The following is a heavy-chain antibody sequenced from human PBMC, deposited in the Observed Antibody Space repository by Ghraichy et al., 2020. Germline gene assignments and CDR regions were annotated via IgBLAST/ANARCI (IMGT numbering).Heavy chain of an antibody. Sequence: GGSLRLSCAASGFTFSSYAMSWVRQAPGKGLEWVSAISGSGGSTYYADSVKGRFTISRDNSKNTLYLQMNSLRDEDTAVYYCAIHHWGTVMAGHSEGWWYFDLWGRGTLVTVSS. CDR3: AIHHWGTVMAGHSEGWWYFDL. J-gene: IGHJ2*01. CDR1: GFTFSSYA. V-gene: IGHV3-23*01. D-gene: IGHD3-16*01. CDR2: ISGSGGST.